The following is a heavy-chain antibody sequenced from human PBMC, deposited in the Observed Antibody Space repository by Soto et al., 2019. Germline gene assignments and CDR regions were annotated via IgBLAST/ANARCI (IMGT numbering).Heavy chain of an antibody. D-gene: IGHD3-3*01. CDR3: ARVSFLRAFDI. Sequence: GGSLRLSCAASGFTDSGYWMSRVRQAPGKGLEWVANIKQDGSEKYYVGSVKGRFTISRDNAKNSLYLQMNSLRAEDTAVYYCARVSFLRAFDIWGQGKMVTVS. V-gene: IGHV3-7*01. CDR1: GFTDSGYW. CDR2: IKQDGSEK. J-gene: IGHJ3*02.